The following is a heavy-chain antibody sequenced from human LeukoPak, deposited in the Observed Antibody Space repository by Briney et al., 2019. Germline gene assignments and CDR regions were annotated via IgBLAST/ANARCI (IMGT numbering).Heavy chain of an antibody. CDR3: LRWSDY. CDR1: GFTFSSYA. V-gene: IGHV3-64*01. Sequence: PGGSLRLSCAASGFTFSSYAMHWVRQAPGKGLEYVSAISSSGDSRFYANSVKGRFTISRDNSKNTLYLQMGSLRADDMAVYYCLRWSDYRGQGTLVTVSS. J-gene: IGHJ4*02. CDR2: ISSSGDSR. D-gene: IGHD4-23*01.